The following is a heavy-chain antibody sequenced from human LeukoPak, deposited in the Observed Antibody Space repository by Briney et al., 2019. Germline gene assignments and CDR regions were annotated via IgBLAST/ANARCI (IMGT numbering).Heavy chain of an antibody. CDR1: GFTFSSYG. D-gene: IGHD6-19*01. V-gene: IGHV3-7*01. J-gene: IGHJ3*01. CDR3: ARGRGFSSGWPVDTFDF. CDR2: IKQDGSER. Sequence: GGTLRLSCAASGFTFSSYGMSWVRQAPGKGLEWVANIKQDGSERYYLDSVKGRFTFSRDNARNSLYLQMNSLRAEDTAVYYCARGRGFSSGWPVDTFDFWGQGAIVTVSA.